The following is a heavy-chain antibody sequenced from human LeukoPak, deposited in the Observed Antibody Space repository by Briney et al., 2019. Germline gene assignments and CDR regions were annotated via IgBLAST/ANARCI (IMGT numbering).Heavy chain of an antibody. CDR2: ISGSSSYI. CDR3: ARGRGGSYGGNSGHFDY. CDR1: GFTFSSYS. D-gene: IGHD4-23*01. J-gene: IGHJ4*02. V-gene: IGHV3-21*01. Sequence: GGSLRLSCAASGFTFSSYSMKWVRQAPGKGLEWVSSISGSSSYIYYADSVQGRFTISRDNSENTLYLQMNSLRAEDTAVYYCARGRGGSYGGNSGHFDYWGQGTLVTVSS.